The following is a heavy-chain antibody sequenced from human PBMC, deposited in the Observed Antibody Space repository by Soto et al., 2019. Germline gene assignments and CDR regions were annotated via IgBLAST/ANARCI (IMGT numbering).Heavy chain of an antibody. CDR3: ARGSTRRHNGPHYNWFDP. Sequence: SVKVSCNASGGTLSSYAVSWVRQDTGQGLEWMGGIIPIFGTANYAQKFQGRVTITADESTSTAYMELSSLRSEGTAVYYCARGSTRRHNGPHYNWFDPWGQGTLVTVSS. V-gene: IGHV1-69*13. J-gene: IGHJ5*02. CDR1: GGTLSSYA. CDR2: IIPIFGTA. D-gene: IGHD2-8*01.